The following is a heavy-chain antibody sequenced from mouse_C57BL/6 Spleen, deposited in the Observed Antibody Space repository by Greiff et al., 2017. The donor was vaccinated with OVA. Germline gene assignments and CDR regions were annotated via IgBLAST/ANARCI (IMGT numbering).Heavy chain of an antibody. J-gene: IGHJ1*03. V-gene: IGHV3-6*01. CDR1: GYSITSGYY. Sequence: VQLQQSGPGLVKPSQSLSLTCSVTGYSITSGYYWNWIRQFPGNKLEWMGYISYDGSNNYNPSLKNRISITRDTSKNQFFLKLNSVTTEDTATYYCARDATVARYFDVWGTGTTVTVSS. CDR2: ISYDGSN. CDR3: ARDATVARYFDV. D-gene: IGHD1-1*01.